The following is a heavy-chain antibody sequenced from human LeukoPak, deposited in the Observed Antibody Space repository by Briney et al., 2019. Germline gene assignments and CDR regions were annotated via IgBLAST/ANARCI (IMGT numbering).Heavy chain of an antibody. J-gene: IGHJ4*02. CDR2: VYYSGTT. CDR1: GGSISTYY. Sequence: PSETLSLTCTVSGGSISTYYWTWIRQPPGKGLEWIGNVYYSGTTNYNPSLKSRLTISVDTSKNQFSLKLSSVTAADTAVYYCALTGDCSSTSCSWGDYWGQGTLVTVSS. CDR3: ALTGDCSSTSCSWGDY. D-gene: IGHD2-2*01. V-gene: IGHV4-59*12.